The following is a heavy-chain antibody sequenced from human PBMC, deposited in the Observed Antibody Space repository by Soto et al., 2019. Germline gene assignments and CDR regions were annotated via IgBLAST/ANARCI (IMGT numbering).Heavy chain of an antibody. CDR2: ISAYNGNT. CDR1: GYTFTSYD. V-gene: IGHV1-18*01. CDR3: ARDRITMVRGVIGLGAFDI. Sequence: GASVKVSCKASGYTFTSYDINWVRQATGQGLEWMGWISAYNGNTNYAQKPQGRVTMTTDTSTSTAYMELRSLRSDDTAVYYCARDRITMVRGVIGLGAFDIWGQGTMVTVS. D-gene: IGHD3-10*01. J-gene: IGHJ3*02.